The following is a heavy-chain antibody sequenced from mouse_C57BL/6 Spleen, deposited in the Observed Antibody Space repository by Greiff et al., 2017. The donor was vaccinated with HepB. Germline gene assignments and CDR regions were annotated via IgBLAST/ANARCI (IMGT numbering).Heavy chain of an antibody. V-gene: IGHV1-18*01. J-gene: IGHJ1*03. Sequence: EVQLQQSGPELVKPGASVKIPCKASGYTFTDYNMDWVKQSHGKSLEWIGDINPNNGGTIYNQKFKGKATLTVDKSSSTAYMELRSLTSEDTAVYYCATNYCYGSSYWYFDVWGTGTTVTVSS. CDR1: GYTFTDYN. D-gene: IGHD1-1*01. CDR3: ATNYCYGSSYWYFDV. CDR2: INPNNGGT.